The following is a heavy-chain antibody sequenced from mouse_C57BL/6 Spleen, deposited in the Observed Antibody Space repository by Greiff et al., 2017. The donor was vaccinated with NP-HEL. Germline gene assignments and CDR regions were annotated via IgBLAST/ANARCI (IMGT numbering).Heavy chain of an antibody. J-gene: IGHJ3*01. CDR3: ARPYSNFWFAY. D-gene: IGHD2-5*01. V-gene: IGHV3-6*01. Sequence: ESGPGLVKPSQSLSLTCSVTGYSITSGYYWNWIRQFPGNKLEWMGYISYDGSNNYNPSLKNRISITRDTSKNQFFLKLNSVTTEDTATYYCARPYSNFWFAYWGQGTLVTVSA. CDR1: GYSITSGYY. CDR2: ISYDGSN.